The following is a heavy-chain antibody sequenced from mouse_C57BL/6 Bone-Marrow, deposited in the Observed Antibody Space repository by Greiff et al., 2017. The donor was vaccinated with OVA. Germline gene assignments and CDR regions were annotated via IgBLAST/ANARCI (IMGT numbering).Heavy chain of an antibody. D-gene: IGHD2-1*01. Sequence: QVQLQQSGPELVKPGASVKISCKASGYSFTSYYIHWVKQRPGQGLEWIGWIYPGSGNTKYNEKFKGKATLTADTSSSTAYMQLSSLTSEDSAVYYCARRENYGNFGAMDYWGQGTSVTVSS. CDR3: ARRENYGNFGAMDY. V-gene: IGHV1-66*01. CDR1: GYSFTSYY. J-gene: IGHJ4*01. CDR2: IYPGSGNT.